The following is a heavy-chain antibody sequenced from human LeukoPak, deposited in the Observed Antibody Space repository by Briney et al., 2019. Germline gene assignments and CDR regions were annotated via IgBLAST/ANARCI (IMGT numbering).Heavy chain of an antibody. D-gene: IGHD4-17*01. CDR1: GGSISSSSYY. CDR2: FYYSGST. CDR3: ARQGHIDYGDSDLGFYYFDS. Sequence: PWETLSLTCTVSGGSISSSSYYWGWIRQPPGKGLEWIGSFYYSGSTYYNPSLKSRVTISVDTSKNQFSLKLSSVTAADTAVYYCARQGHIDYGDSDLGFYYFDSWGQGTLVTVSS. J-gene: IGHJ4*02. V-gene: IGHV4-39*01.